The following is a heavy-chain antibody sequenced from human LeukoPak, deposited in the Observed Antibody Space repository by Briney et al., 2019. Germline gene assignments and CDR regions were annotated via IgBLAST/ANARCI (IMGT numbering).Heavy chain of an antibody. CDR2: FSRGGGGA. J-gene: IGHJ3*01. CDR1: GFAFSTYT. CDR3: AKVQGDIDPFDF. V-gene: IGHV3-23*01. D-gene: IGHD1-26*01. Sequence: GGSLRLSCATSGFAFSTYTTGWVRQAPGKGLEWVSSFSRGGGGAFYADSVKGRFTISRDNSKNTLYLQMNSLRVEDTAVYFCAKVQGDIDPFDFWGQGTMVTV.